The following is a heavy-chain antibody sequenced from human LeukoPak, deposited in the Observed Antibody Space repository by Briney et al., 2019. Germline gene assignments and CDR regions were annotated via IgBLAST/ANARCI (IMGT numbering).Heavy chain of an antibody. D-gene: IGHD6-19*01. CDR1: GGSFSGYY. Sequence: SETLSLTCAVYGGSFSGYYWSWIRQPPGKGLEWIGEINHSGSTNYNPSLKSRVTISVDTSKNQFSLKLSSVTAADTAVYYCARSRGGSGWYDYWGQGTLVTVSS. V-gene: IGHV4-34*01. CDR2: INHSGST. J-gene: IGHJ4*02. CDR3: ARSRGGSGWYDY.